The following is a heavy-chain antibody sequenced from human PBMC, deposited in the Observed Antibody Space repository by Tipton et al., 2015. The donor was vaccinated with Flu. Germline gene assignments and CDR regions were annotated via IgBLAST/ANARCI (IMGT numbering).Heavy chain of an antibody. Sequence: TLSLTCTVSGGSISSGSYYWSWIRQPAGKGLEWIGRIYTSGSTNYNPSLKSRVTISVDTSKNQFSLKLSSVAAADTAMYYCARAYSSGWYYLDASAFDLWGHGTMVTVSS. J-gene: IGHJ3*01. CDR1: GGSISSGSYY. CDR3: ARAYSSGWYYLDASAFDL. V-gene: IGHV4-61*02. CDR2: IYTSGST. D-gene: IGHD6-19*01.